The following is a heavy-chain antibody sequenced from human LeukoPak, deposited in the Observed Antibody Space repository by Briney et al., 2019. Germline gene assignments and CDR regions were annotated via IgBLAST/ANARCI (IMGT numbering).Heavy chain of an antibody. CDR2: IYYSGST. Sequence: PSETLSLTCTVSGGSISSYYWSWIRQPPGKGLEWIGYIYYSGSTNYNPSLKSRVTISVDTSKNQFSLKLSSVTAADTAVYHCARERYYGSGTNWFDPRGQGTLVTVSS. V-gene: IGHV4-59*01. J-gene: IGHJ5*02. CDR3: ARERYYGSGTNWFDP. CDR1: GGSISSYY. D-gene: IGHD3-10*01.